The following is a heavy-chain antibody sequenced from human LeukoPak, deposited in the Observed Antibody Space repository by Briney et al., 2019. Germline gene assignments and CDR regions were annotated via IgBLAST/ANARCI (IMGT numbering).Heavy chain of an antibody. Sequence: GSLRLSCAASGFTFSNAWMSWVRQAPGKGLEWVGRTKSKIEGETKDYAAPVKGRFTISRDDSKNTLYLQMNSLKAEDTAVYYCTVDSSNYCLLAWGQGILVTVSS. D-gene: IGHD3-22*01. CDR1: GFTFSNAW. CDR2: TKSKIEGETK. J-gene: IGHJ4*02. V-gene: IGHV3-15*01. CDR3: TVDSSNYCLLA.